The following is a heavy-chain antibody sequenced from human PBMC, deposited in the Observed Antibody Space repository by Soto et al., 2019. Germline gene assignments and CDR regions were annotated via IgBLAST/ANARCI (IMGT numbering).Heavy chain of an antibody. D-gene: IGHD3-22*01. J-gene: IGHJ4*02. Sequence: EVQLVESGGGLVQPGGSLRLSCAASGFTFSSYSMNWVRQAPGKGLEWVSYISSSSSTIYYADSVKGRFTISRDNAKNSLYLQMNSLRDEDMAVYYCARDRGTPRVYDSSGYYKYYFDYWGQGTLVTVSS. V-gene: IGHV3-48*02. CDR1: GFTFSSYS. CDR2: ISSSSSTI. CDR3: ARDRGTPRVYDSSGYYKYYFDY.